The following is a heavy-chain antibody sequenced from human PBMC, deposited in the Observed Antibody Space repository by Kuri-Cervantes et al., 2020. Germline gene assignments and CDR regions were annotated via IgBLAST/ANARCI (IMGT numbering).Heavy chain of an antibody. CDR2: ISNTGTTR. J-gene: IGHJ3*02. CDR1: GFMFSDSY. CDR3: ARHDTCSGSAGDAVDI. Sequence: GESLKISCATSGFMFSDSYMSWIRQAPGKGLEWVSYISNTGTTRYYADSVKGRFTISRDYAKKTLYLQMNSLRAEDTAVYYCARHDTCSGSAGDAVDIWGQGTMVTVSS. D-gene: IGHD2-15*01. V-gene: IGHV3-11*04.